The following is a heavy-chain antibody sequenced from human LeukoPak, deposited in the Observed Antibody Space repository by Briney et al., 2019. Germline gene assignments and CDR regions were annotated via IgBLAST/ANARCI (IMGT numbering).Heavy chain of an antibody. CDR1: GFTFSNYG. CDR2: ISYDGSNE. D-gene: IGHD3-22*01. Sequence: GRSLRLSCTASGFTFSNYGMHWVRQAPSKGLEWVAVISYDGSNEYYADSVKGRFTISRDNSKNTLFLQMNRLRPEDTAVYHCAKVALFSGYYPPFGYWGQGTLVTVSS. CDR3: AKVALFSGYYPPFGY. J-gene: IGHJ4*02. V-gene: IGHV3-30*18.